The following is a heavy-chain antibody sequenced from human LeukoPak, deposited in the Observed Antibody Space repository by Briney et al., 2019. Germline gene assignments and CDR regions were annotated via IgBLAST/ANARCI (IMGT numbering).Heavy chain of an antibody. J-gene: IGHJ4*02. CDR2: IYYSGST. Sequence: TSETLSLTCTVPGGSISSYYWSWIRQPPGKGLEWIGYIYYSGSTNYNPSLKSRVTISVDMSKNQFSLKLSSVTAADTAVYYCARRTGYYDGFDYWGQGTLVTVSS. CDR1: GGSISSYY. V-gene: IGHV4-59*01. D-gene: IGHD3/OR15-3a*01. CDR3: ARRTGYYDGFDY.